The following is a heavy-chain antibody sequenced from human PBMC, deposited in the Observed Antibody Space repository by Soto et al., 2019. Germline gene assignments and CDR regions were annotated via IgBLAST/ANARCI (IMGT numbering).Heavy chain of an antibody. CDR3: AREGRWLQSSFDY. CDR1: GGTFSSYA. D-gene: IGHD5-12*01. V-gene: IGHV1-69*13. J-gene: IGHJ4*02. CDR2: IIPIFGTA. Sequence: GASVKVSCKASGGTFSSYAISWVRQAPGQGLEWMGGIIPIFGTANYAQKFQGRVTITADESTSTAYMELSSLRSEDTAVYYCAREGRWLQSSFDYWGQGTLVTVSS.